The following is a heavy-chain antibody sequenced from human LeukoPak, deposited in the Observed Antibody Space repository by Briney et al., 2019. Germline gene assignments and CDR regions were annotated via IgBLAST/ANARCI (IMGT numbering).Heavy chain of an antibody. J-gene: IGHJ3*02. Sequence: GGSLRLSCAASGFTFSNYDVNWVRQAPGKGLEWASYISSSGSFIYYADSVKGRFTISRDNAKNSLSLQMNSLRAEDTAVYYCASVTTAAFDIWGQGTMVTVSS. D-gene: IGHD4-17*01. CDR1: GFTFSNYD. V-gene: IGHV3-48*01. CDR3: ASVTTAAFDI. CDR2: ISSSGSFI.